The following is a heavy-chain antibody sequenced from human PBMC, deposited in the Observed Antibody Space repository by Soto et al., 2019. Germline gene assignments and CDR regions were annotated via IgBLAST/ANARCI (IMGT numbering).Heavy chain of an antibody. Sequence: EVQLVESGGGLVQPGGSLRLSCAASGFTFSSYWMHWVRRAPGKGLVWVSRINSDGSSTSYADSVKGRFTISRDNAKNTLYLQMNSLRAEDTAVYYCARGGYSSGWMGDAFDIWGQGTMVTVSS. CDR3: ARGGYSSGWMGDAFDI. CDR1: GFTFSSYW. D-gene: IGHD6-19*01. V-gene: IGHV3-74*01. CDR2: INSDGSST. J-gene: IGHJ3*02.